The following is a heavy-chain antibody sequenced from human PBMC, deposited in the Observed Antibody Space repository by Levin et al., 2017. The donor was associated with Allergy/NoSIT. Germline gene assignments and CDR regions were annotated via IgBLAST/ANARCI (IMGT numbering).Heavy chain of an antibody. CDR1: GFTFSSFA. CDR3: AKDANYQSLWGYFDL. D-gene: IGHD5-24*01. Sequence: GGSLRLSCAASGFTFSSFAVSWVRQAPGKGLEWVSSISASSGTTFYADSVKGRFTISRDNSKNTLYLDMSSLRAEDTAIYYCAKDANYQSLWGYFDLWGRGTLLTVSS. CDR2: ISASSGTT. V-gene: IGHV3-23*01. J-gene: IGHJ2*01.